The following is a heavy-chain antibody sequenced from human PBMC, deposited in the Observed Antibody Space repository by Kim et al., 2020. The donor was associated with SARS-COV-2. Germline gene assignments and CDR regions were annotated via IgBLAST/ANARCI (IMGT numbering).Heavy chain of an antibody. J-gene: IGHJ6*03. Sequence: ASVKVSCKASGYTFTSYGISWVRQAPGQGLEWMGWISAYNGNTNYAQKLQGRVTMTTDTSTSTAYMELRSLRSDDTAVYYCARAGIVGATNYYYYMDVWGKGTTVTVSS. V-gene: IGHV1-18*01. D-gene: IGHD1-26*01. CDR1: GYTFTSYG. CDR2: ISAYNGNT. CDR3: ARAGIVGATNYYYYMDV.